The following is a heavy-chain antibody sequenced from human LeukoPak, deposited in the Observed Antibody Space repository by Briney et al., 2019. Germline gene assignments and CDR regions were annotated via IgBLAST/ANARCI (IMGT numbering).Heavy chain of an antibody. V-gene: IGHV4-59*12. D-gene: IGHD3-10*01. CDR1: GGSISSYY. Sequence: SETLSLTCTASGGSISSYYWSWIRQPPGKGLEWIGNIFYSGSTYYSPSLKSRVTISLDTSRNQFSLKLNSVTAADTAVYYCAKSNGYGLVDIWGQGTMVTVSS. CDR3: AKSNGYGLVDI. J-gene: IGHJ3*02. CDR2: IFYSGST.